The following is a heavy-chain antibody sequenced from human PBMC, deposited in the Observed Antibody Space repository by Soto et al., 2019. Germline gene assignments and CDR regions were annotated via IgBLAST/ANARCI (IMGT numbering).Heavy chain of an antibody. CDR2: IYYSGST. Sequence: QLQLQESGPGLVKPSETLSLTCTVSGGSISSSSYYWGWIRQPPGKGLEWIGSIYYSGSTYYNPSLKSRVTISVDTSKNQFSLKLSSVTAADTAVYYCARRTVLLEWLLYGHFDYWGQGTLVTVSS. CDR1: GGSISSSSYY. V-gene: IGHV4-39*01. D-gene: IGHD3-3*01. CDR3: ARRTVLLEWLLYGHFDY. J-gene: IGHJ4*02.